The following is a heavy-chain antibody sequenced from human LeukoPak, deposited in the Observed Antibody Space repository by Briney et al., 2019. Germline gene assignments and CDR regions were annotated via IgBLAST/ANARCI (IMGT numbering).Heavy chain of an antibody. D-gene: IGHD3-10*01. J-gene: IGHJ4*02. V-gene: IGHV3-33*01. CDR1: GLTFSSYG. CDR2: IWYDGSNK. Sequence: PGGSLRLACAASGLTFSSYGMHWVRQAPGKGLEWVAVIWYDGSNKYYADSVKGRFTISRDNSKNTLYLQMNSLRAEDTAVYYCARAPRGELFLDYWGQGTLVTVSS. CDR3: ARAPRGELFLDY.